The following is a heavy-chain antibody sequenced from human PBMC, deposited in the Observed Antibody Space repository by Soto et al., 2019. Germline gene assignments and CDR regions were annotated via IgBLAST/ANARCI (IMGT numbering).Heavy chain of an antibody. CDR3: ARDRRWYSRSWSKNPLDY. Sequence: RASVKVSCKASGYTFTSYGISWVRQAPGQGLEWMGWISAYNGNTNYAQKLQGRVTMTTDTSTSTAYMELRSLRSDDTAVYYCARDRRWYSRSWSKNPLDYWGQGPLVTVSS. J-gene: IGHJ4*02. CDR1: GYTFTSYG. V-gene: IGHV1-18*01. CDR2: ISAYNGNT. D-gene: IGHD6-13*01.